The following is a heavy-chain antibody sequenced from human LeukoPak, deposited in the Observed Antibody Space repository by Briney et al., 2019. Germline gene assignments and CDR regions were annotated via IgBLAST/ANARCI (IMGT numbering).Heavy chain of an antibody. D-gene: IGHD6-19*01. Sequence: GGSLRLSCAASGFTFSSYAMSWVRQAPGKGLEWVSAISVSGGSTYYADSVKGRFTISRDNSKNTLYLQMNSLRAEDTAVYYCAKGHSSGWYEGYFDYWGQGTLVTVSS. CDR2: ISVSGGST. J-gene: IGHJ4*02. V-gene: IGHV3-23*01. CDR1: GFTFSSYA. CDR3: AKGHSSGWYEGYFDY.